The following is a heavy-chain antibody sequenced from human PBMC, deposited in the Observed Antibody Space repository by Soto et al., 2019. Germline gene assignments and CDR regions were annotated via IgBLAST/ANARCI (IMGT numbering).Heavy chain of an antibody. Sequence: PGGSLRLSCAASGFTFSSYAMNWVRQTQEKGLEWVSSISSTSSYTHYSDSVKGRFTISRDNAKRSLYLQMKSLRAEDTAVYYCARDFYGGYTYGPGDYWGQGALVTVSS. D-gene: IGHD5-18*01. CDR1: GFTFSSYA. J-gene: IGHJ4*02. CDR3: ARDFYGGYTYGPGDY. CDR2: ISSTSSYT. V-gene: IGHV3-21*01.